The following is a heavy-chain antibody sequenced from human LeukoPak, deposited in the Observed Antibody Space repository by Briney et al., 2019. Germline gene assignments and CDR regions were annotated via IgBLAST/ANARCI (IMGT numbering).Heavy chain of an antibody. Sequence: PGGSLRLSCAASGFTFSSYGMHWVRQAPGKGLEWVAVISYDGSNKYYADSVKGRFTTSRDNSKNTLYLQMNSLRAEDTAVYYCAKDLGGGYCSSTSCCYYFYGMDVWGKGTTVTVSS. J-gene: IGHJ6*04. CDR1: GFTFSSYG. V-gene: IGHV3-30*18. CDR3: AKDLGGGYCSSTSCCYYFYGMDV. D-gene: IGHD2-2*01. CDR2: ISYDGSNK.